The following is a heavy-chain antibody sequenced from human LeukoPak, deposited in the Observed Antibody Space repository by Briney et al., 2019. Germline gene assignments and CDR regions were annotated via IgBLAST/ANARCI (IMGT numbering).Heavy chain of an antibody. J-gene: IGHJ4*02. Sequence: GGSLRLSCAASVFTFSGYSMNWVRQAPGKGLEWVSSISSSSYIYYADSVKGRFTISRDNAKNSLYLQMNSLRAEDTAVYYCARGAAAGRVYWGQGTLVTVSS. D-gene: IGHD6-13*01. V-gene: IGHV3-21*01. CDR1: VFTFSGYS. CDR2: ISSSSYI. CDR3: ARGAAAGRVY.